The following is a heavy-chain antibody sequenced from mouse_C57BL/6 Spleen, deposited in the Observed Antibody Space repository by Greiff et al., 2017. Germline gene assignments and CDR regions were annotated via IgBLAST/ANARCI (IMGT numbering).Heavy chain of an antibody. Sequence: QVQLQQSGPGLVAPSQSLSITCTVSGFSLPSYGVDWVRPSPGKGLEWLGVIWGVGSTHYNSALKSRLSISKDNSKSQVFLKMNSLQTDDTAMYYCASGGDKHWFAYWGQGTLVTVSA. CDR3: ASGGDKHWFAY. CDR1: GFSLPSYG. CDR2: IWGVGST. J-gene: IGHJ3*01. V-gene: IGHV2-6*01.